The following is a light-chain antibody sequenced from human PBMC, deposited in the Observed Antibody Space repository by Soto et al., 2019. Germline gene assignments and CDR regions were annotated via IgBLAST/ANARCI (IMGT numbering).Light chain of an antibody. CDR3: CSYAGSSTVV. J-gene: IGLJ2*01. Sequence: QSALTQPASVSGSPGQSITISCTGTSSDVGSYNLVSWYQQHPGKAPNLMIYEGSKRPSGVSNRCSGSKSGNTASLTISGLQAEDEADYYCCSYAGSSTVVFGGGTKLTVL. CDR2: EGS. CDR1: SSDVGSYNL. V-gene: IGLV2-23*01.